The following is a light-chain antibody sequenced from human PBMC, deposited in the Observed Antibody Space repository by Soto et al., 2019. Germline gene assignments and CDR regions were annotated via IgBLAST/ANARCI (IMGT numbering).Light chain of an antibody. V-gene: IGLV2-14*01. CDR1: SSDVGGYNY. Sequence: QSALTQPASVSGSPGQSITISCTGTSSDVGGYNYVSWYQQHPGKAPKFMIYDVNNRPSGVSNRFSGSKSGNTASLTISGLQAEDEADYYCSSYTSSSTLVVFGGGTKVTVL. CDR3: SSYTSSSTLVV. CDR2: DVN. J-gene: IGLJ2*01.